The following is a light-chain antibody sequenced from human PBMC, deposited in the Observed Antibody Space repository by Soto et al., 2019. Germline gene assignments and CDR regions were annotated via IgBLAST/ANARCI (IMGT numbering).Light chain of an antibody. CDR3: TSYAGNNNLV. J-gene: IGLJ2*01. V-gene: IGLV2-8*01. Sequence: QSVLTQPPSASGSPGQSVTISCTGTSSDVGGYNYVSWYQQHPGKAPKVMIYEVSKRPSGVPDRFSGSKSDNTASLTVSGLQAEDEADYYCTSYAGNNNLVFGGGTKLTV. CDR2: EVS. CDR1: SSDVGGYNY.